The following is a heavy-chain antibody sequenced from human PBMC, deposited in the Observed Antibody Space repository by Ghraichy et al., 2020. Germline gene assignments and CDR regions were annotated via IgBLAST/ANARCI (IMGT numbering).Heavy chain of an antibody. CDR1: AYSFIGYY. Sequence: ASVKVSCKASAYSFIGYYLHWVRQAPGQGLEWMGWINPNSGGTNYAQKFQDRAAMTRDTSVTTAFMELSRLRSDDTAVYYCARDVGTQFGGIDYWGQGTLVTVTS. D-gene: IGHD3-10*01. J-gene: IGHJ4*02. V-gene: IGHV1-2*02. CDR3: ARDVGTQFGGIDY. CDR2: INPNSGGT.